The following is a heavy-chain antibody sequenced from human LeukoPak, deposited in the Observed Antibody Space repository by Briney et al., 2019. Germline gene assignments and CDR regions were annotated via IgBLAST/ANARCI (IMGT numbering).Heavy chain of an antibody. CDR1: GGSISSYY. J-gene: IGHJ6*02. CDR2: IYYSGST. D-gene: IGHD5-12*01. CDR3: ARGRLDYYYGMDV. Sequence: SETLSLTCTVSGGSISSYYWSWIRQPPGKGLEWIGYIYYSGSTNYNPPLKSRVTISVDTSKNQFSLKLSSVTAADTAVYYCARGRLDYYYGMDVWGQGTTVTVSS. V-gene: IGHV4-59*12.